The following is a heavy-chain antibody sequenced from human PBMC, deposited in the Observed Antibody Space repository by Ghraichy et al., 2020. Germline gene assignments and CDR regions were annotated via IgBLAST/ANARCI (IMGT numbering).Heavy chain of an antibody. J-gene: IGHJ4*02. Sequence: SETLSLTCTVSGGSVNSPEYPWAWIRQPPGKGLEWIGSLCYGGSTCCSPSLKSRVTISVDTSMNQFSLSLRSVTASDTAVYYCARIILSGNGGRGYFDFWGRGSLVTVSS. CDR1: GGSVNSPEYP. CDR2: LCYGGST. CDR3: ARIILSGNGGRGYFDF. D-gene: IGHD4-23*01. V-gene: IGHV4-39*01.